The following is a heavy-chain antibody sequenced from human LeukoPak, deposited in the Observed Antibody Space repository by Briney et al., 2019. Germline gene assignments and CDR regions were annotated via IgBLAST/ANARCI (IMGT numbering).Heavy chain of an antibody. CDR1: GGTFSSYA. CDR3: ARKSYYYDSSGYSDY. V-gene: IGHV1-69*05. J-gene: IGHJ4*02. D-gene: IGHD3-22*01. Sequence: GASVKVSCKASGGTFSSYAISWVRQAPGQGLEWMGRIIPIFGTANYAQKFQGRVTITTDESTSTAYMELSSLRSEDTAVYYCARKSYYYDSSGYSDYWGQGTLVTVSP. CDR2: IIPIFGTA.